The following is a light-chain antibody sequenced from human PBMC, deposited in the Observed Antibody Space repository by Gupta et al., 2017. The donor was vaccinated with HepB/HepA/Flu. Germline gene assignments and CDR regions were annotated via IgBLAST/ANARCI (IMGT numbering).Light chain of an antibody. V-gene: IGKV3-20*01. CDR3: QQEGSSPRT. CDR1: QSVSSSY. CDR2: GAS. J-gene: IGKJ2*02. Sequence: EIVLTQSPGTLSLSPGERATLSCRASQSVSSSYLAWYQQKPGQAPRLLIYGASSRATGIPDRVSGSGSGTEFTLTISRREPEDFAVYYCQQEGSSPRTFGQGTKLEIK.